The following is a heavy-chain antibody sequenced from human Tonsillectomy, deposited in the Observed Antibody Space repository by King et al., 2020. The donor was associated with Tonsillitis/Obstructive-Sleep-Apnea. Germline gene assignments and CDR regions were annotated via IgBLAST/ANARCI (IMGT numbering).Heavy chain of an antibody. D-gene: IGHD6-25*01. CDR1: RFTFRNFA. CDR2: VWFDGTKY. J-gene: IGHJ2*01. V-gene: IGHV3-33*01. CDR3: ARSPATDWYFDL. Sequence: VQLVESGGGVVQPGGSLRLSCAASRFTFRNFATHWVRQAPGKGLEWAASVWFDGTKYYYADSVRGRFTISRDSSKNTFFLQMSSLRLEDTAVYYCARSPATDWYFDLWGRGTLGTVSS.